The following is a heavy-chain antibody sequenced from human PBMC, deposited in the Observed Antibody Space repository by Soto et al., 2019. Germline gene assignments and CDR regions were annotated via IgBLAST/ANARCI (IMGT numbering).Heavy chain of an antibody. Sequence: GGSLRLSCAASGFTFSSYWMHWVRQAPGKGLVWVSRINSDGSSTSYADSVKGRFTISRDNAKNTLYLQMNSLRAEDTAVYYCARDGGYCSSTSCYVGAFWYYYYMDVWGKGTTVTVSS. CDR2: INSDGSST. CDR1: GFTFSSYW. D-gene: IGHD2-2*01. J-gene: IGHJ6*03. CDR3: ARDGGYCSSTSCYVGAFWYYYYMDV. V-gene: IGHV3-74*01.